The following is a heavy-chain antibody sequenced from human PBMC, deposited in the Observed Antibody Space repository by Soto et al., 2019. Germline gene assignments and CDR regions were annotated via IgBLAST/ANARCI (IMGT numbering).Heavy chain of an antibody. J-gene: IGHJ4*02. CDR1: GYGFTTYG. CDR2: ISAHNGNT. Sequence: QVHLVQSGAEVKKPGASVKVSCKGSGYGFTTYGITWVRQAPGQGLEWMAWISAHNGNTNYAQKVQGRVTVTRDTSTSTAYMELRSLRYDDTAVYYCARGRDGDYWGQGAVVTVSS. CDR3: ARGRDGDY. V-gene: IGHV1-18*01. D-gene: IGHD6-6*01.